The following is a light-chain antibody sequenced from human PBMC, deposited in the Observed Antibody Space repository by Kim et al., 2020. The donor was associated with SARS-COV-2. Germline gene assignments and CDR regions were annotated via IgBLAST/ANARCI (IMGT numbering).Light chain of an antibody. CDR3: STYTDSVM. CDR1: SRVVGADHY. J-gene: IGLJ3*02. CDR2: DVN. V-gene: IGLV2-14*03. Sequence: LAQSIAISCTGGSRVVGADHYFYWYRHHPDKAPKLMIYDVNLRPSGVSNRFSGSKSGNTASLTISGLQAEDEADYYGSTYTDSVMFGGGTQLIVL.